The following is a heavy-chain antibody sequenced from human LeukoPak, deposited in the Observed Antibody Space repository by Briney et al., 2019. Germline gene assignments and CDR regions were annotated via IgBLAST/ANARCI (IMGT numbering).Heavy chain of an antibody. CDR1: GGSSTSSSYY. Sequence: SETLSLTCTVSGGSSTSSSYYWGWIRQPPGKGPEWIGSIYYSGSTNYNPSLKSRVTISLDTSKNQFSLKLTSVTAADTAVYYCASVRGYSSGWYASGFDPWGQGTLVTVSS. V-gene: IGHV4-39*07. D-gene: IGHD6-19*01. CDR2: IYYSGST. CDR3: ASVRGYSSGWYASGFDP. J-gene: IGHJ5*02.